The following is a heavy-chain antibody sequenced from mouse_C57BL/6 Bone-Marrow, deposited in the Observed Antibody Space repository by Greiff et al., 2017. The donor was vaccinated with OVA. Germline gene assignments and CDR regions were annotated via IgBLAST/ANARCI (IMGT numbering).Heavy chain of an antibody. CDR2: ISSGGDYI. D-gene: IGHD2-5*01. Sequence: EVQVVESGEGLVKPGGSLKLSCAASGFTFSSYAMSWVRQTPEKRLEWVAYISSGGDYIYYADTVKGRFTISRDNARNTLYLQMSSLKSEDTAMYYCTREKYSNYWYFDVWGTGTTVTVSS. J-gene: IGHJ1*03. CDR1: GFTFSSYA. V-gene: IGHV5-9-1*02. CDR3: TREKYSNYWYFDV.